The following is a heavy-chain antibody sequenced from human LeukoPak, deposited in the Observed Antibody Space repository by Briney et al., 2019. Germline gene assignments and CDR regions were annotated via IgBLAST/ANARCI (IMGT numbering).Heavy chain of an antibody. D-gene: IGHD2-21*01. Sequence: ASVKVSCKASGGTFSSYAIGGVRQAPGQGLEWMGGIIPIFGTANYAQKFQGRVTITADESTSTAYMELSGLRSEDTAVYYCWGGGWKKPFDYWGQGTLVTVSS. CDR1: GGTFSSYA. CDR3: WGGGWKKPFDY. V-gene: IGHV1-69*13. CDR2: IIPIFGTA. J-gene: IGHJ4*02.